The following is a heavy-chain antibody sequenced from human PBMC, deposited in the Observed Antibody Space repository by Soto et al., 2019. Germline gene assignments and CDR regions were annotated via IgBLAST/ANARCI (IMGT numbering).Heavy chain of an antibody. J-gene: IGHJ4*02. CDR3: AHIVVAGITYYFDS. V-gene: IGHV2-5*02. CDR2: IYWDDDK. Sequence: QITLKESGPTLVKPTQTLTLTCTFSGFSLSTSGVGVGWIRQPPGKALEWLTFIYWDDDKRNSPFLKSRLTISKDTFKNQVVLTMTNMDPVDTATYYCAHIVVAGITYYFDSRGQGTLVTVSS. CDR1: GFSLSTSGVG. D-gene: IGHD2-15*01.